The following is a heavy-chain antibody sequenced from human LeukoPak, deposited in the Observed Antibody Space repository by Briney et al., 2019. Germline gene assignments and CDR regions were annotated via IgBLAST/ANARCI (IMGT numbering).Heavy chain of an antibody. CDR1: GGSITSSSYY. V-gene: IGHV4-39*07. CDR3: ASVRGYSSGWYASGFDP. J-gene: IGHJ5*02. CDR2: IYYSGST. D-gene: IGHD6-19*01. Sequence: PSETLSLTCTVSGGSITSSSYYWGWIRQPPGKGPEWIGSIYYSGSTNYNPSLKSRVTISLDTSKNQFSLKLTSVIAADTAVYYCASVRGYSSGWYASGFDPWGQGTLVTVSS.